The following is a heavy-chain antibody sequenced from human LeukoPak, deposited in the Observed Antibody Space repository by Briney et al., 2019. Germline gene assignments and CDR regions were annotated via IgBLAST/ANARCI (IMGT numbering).Heavy chain of an antibody. CDR2: IRSKAYGGTP. CDR1: GFSFISYT. D-gene: IGHD2-8*01. V-gene: IGHV3-49*04. Sequence: GGSLRLSCAASGFSFISYTLHWVRQAPGKGLEWVGFIRSKAYGGTPEYAASVKGRFTISRDDSRSIAYLQMSSLNSDDTAVYYCATSGVTVKFDYWGQGTLVSVSS. CDR3: ATSGVTVKFDY. J-gene: IGHJ4*02.